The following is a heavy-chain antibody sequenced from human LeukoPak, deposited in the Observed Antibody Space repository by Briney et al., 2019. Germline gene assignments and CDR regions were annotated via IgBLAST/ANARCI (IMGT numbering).Heavy chain of an antibody. D-gene: IGHD4-17*01. CDR2: INHSGST. CDR3: ARQLSPKEDYGDYGWFDP. CDR1: GGSFSGYY. Sequence: SETLSLTCAVYGGSFSGYYWSWIRQPPGKGLEWIGEINHSGSTNYNPSLKSRVTISVDTSKNQFSLKLSSVTAADTAVYYCARQLSPKEDYGDYGWFDPWGQGTLVTVSS. J-gene: IGHJ5*02. V-gene: IGHV4-34*01.